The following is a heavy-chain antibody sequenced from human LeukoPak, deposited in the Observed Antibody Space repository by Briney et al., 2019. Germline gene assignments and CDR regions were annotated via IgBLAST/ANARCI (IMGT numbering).Heavy chain of an antibody. V-gene: IGHV3-23*01. CDR2: ISGSGATT. Sequence: GGSLRLSCAASGFTFSSYAMSWVRQAPGKGLERVSGISGSGATTYYADSVKGRFTISRDNSKNTLYLQMNSLRAEDTAVYYCAKYGYGSGSYYNVPKYVWGQGTTVTVSS. D-gene: IGHD3-10*01. CDR3: AKYGYGSGSYYNVPKYV. J-gene: IGHJ6*02. CDR1: GFTFSSYA.